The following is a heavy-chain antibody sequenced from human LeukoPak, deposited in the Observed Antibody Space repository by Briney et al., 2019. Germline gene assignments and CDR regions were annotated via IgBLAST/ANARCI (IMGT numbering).Heavy chain of an antibody. D-gene: IGHD2-15*01. CDR3: AKGCSGGSCSTDY. CDR2: ISGSGGST. V-gene: IGHV3-23*01. CDR1: GFTFSSYA. Sequence: GGSLRLSCAASGFTFSSYAMTWVRQAPGKGLEWVSDISGSGGSTYYADSVKGRFTISRDNSGSTLYLQMNSLRGEDTAVYYCAKGCSGGSCSTDYWGQGTLVTVSS. J-gene: IGHJ4*02.